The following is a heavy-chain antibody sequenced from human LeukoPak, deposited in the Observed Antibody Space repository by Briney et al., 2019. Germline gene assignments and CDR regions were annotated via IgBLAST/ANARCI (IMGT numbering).Heavy chain of an antibody. Sequence: RGASVKVSCKASGYTFTGYYMHWVRQAPGQGLEWMGWINPNSGGTNYAQKFQGRVTMTRDTSISTAYMELSRLRSDDTAVYYCARPYYYDSSGYYYVYAFDIWGQGTMVTVSS. D-gene: IGHD3-22*01. J-gene: IGHJ3*02. CDR1: GYTFTGYY. CDR3: ARPYYYDSSGYYYVYAFDI. CDR2: INPNSGGT. V-gene: IGHV1-2*02.